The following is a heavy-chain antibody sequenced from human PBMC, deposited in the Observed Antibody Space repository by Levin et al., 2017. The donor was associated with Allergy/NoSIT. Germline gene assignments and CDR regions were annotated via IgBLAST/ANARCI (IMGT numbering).Heavy chain of an antibody. CDR1: GFTFSSYA. CDR2: ISYDGSNK. Sequence: LSLTCAASGFTFSSYAMHWVRQAPGKGLEWVAVISYDGSNKYYADSVKGRFTISRDNSKNTLYLQMNSLRAEDTAVYYCAREKGPDYGSGSSIDYWGQGTLVTVSS. CDR3: AREKGPDYGSGSSIDY. J-gene: IGHJ4*02. V-gene: IGHV3-30-3*01. D-gene: IGHD3-10*01.